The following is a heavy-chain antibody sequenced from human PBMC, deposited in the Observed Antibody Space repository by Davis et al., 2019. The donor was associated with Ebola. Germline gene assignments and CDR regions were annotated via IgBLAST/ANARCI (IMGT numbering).Heavy chain of an antibody. CDR1: GGSLRGHY. CDR2: INHSGTT. J-gene: IGHJ6*02. V-gene: IGHV4-34*01. D-gene: IGHD5-18*01. CDR3: ARPVSPGYTYGYYYYDMDV. Sequence: SETLSLTCAVYGGSLRGHYWSWFRQPPGKGLEWIGEINHSGTTNYDPSLKSRVTISVDTSKNQLSLKLTSVTATDTAVYYCARPVSPGYTYGYYYYDMDVWGQGTTVTVSS.